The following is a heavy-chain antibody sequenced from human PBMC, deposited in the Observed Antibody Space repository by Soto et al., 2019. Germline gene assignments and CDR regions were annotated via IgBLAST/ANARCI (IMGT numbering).Heavy chain of an antibody. V-gene: IGHV3-72*01. CDR3: TRGLLGGAPSYTFHGMDV. CDR1: GFTFSDHY. CDR2: SRNRVNSHTT. J-gene: IGHJ6*04. D-gene: IGHD1-26*01. Sequence: EVQLVESGGGLVQPGGSLRLSCAASGFTFSDHYMDWVRQAPGKGLEWVARSRNRVNSHTTEYAASVKGRFTISRDESKSSVYLQMNSLKIEDTAVYYCTRGLLGGAPSYTFHGMDVWGKGTTVTVSS.